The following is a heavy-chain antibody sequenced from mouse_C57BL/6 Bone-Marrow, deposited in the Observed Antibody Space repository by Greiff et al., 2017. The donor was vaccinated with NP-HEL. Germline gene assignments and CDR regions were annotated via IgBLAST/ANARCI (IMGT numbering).Heavy chain of an antibody. CDR2: IYPGSGST. CDR1: GYTFTSYW. J-gene: IGHJ2*01. D-gene: IGHD2-14*01. V-gene: IGHV1-55*01. CDR3: ARKEVPDY. Sequence: VKLMESGAELVKPGASVKMSCKASGYTFTSYWITWVKQRPGQGLEWIGDIYPGSGSTNYNEKFKSKATLTVDTSSSTAYMQLSSLTSEDSAVYYCARKEVPDYWGQGTTLTVSS.